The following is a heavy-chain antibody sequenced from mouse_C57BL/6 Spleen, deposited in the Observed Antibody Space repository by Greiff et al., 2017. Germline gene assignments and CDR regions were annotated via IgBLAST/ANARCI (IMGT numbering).Heavy chain of an antibody. V-gene: IGHV1-7*01. CDR3: ARSDYGSSYDWYCDV. Sequence: QVQLKQSGAELAKPGASVKLSCKASGYTFTSYWMHWVKQRPGQGLEWIGYINPSSGYTKYNQKFKDKATLTADKSSSTAYMQLSSLTYEDSAVYYCARSDYGSSYDWYCDVWGTGTTVTVSS. CDR2: INPSSGYT. CDR1: GYTFTSYW. D-gene: IGHD1-1*01. J-gene: IGHJ1*03.